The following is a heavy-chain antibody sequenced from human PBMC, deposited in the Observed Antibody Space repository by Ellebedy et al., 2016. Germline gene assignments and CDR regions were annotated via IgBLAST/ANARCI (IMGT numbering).Heavy chain of an antibody. CDR2: INYSGADT. CDR3: ARSNDIWGGYSPLGAFDI. Sequence: GESLKISXAASGFTISNYAISWVRQAPGKGLEWVSSINYSGADTYYADSVKGRFTISRDNSQNTLYLQMNSLGAEDTAVYYCARSNDIWGGYSPLGAFDIWGQGTKVAVSS. V-gene: IGHV3-23*01. J-gene: IGHJ3*02. D-gene: IGHD3-3*01. CDR1: GFTISNYA.